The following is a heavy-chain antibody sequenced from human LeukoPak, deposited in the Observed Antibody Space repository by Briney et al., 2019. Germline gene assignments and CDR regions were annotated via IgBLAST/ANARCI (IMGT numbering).Heavy chain of an antibody. CDR1: GFTFSNYV. J-gene: IGHJ4*02. V-gene: IGHV3-23*01. CDR2: ISGGAGST. D-gene: IGHD2-21*01. Sequence: GGSLRLSCAASGFTFSNYVMSWVRQAPGKGLEWVSGISGGAGSTHYTDSVKGRFTISRDNSKNTLYLQMNSLGAEDTAVYYCAKSPVGMIVAEYYFDYWGQGTLVTVSS. CDR3: AKSPVGMIVAEYYFDY.